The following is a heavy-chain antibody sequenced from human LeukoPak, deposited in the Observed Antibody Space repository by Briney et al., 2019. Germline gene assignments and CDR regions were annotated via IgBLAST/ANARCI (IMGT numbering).Heavy chain of an antibody. D-gene: IGHD3-10*01. CDR2: IYYSGST. J-gene: IGHJ4*02. CDR3: AREKRGSGSYYNFDY. Sequence: ETLSLTCTVSGGSVSSGSYYWSWIRQPPGKGLEWIGYIYYSGSTNYNPSLKSRVTISVDTSKNQFSLKLSSVTAADTAVYYCAREKRGSGSYYNFDYWGQGTLVTVSS. CDR1: GGSVSSGSYY. V-gene: IGHV4-61*01.